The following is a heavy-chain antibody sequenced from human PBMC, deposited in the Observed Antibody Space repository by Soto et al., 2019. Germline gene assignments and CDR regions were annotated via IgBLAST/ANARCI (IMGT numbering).Heavy chain of an antibody. D-gene: IGHD3-22*01. J-gene: IGHJ4*02. CDR3: ARDRLRGYDSSGFYS. Sequence: ASVKVSCKASGYSFSFYGINWVRQAPGQGLEWKGRINPSDGNRNFAQKFEDRVNITTATSTNTVFLELRSMKSDDTAIYYCARDRLRGYDSSGFYSWGQGTMVTVSS. CDR1: GYSFSFYG. CDR2: INPSDGNR. V-gene: IGHV1-18*01.